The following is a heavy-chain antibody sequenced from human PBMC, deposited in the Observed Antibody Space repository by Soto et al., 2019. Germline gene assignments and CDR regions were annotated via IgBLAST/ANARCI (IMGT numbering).Heavy chain of an antibody. CDR3: ARGGPHRYSYGYYPFDY. CDR1: GASIDSTSW. J-gene: IGHJ4*02. CDR2: IYHSGST. V-gene: IGHV4-4*02. Sequence: TSEILSLTCAVSGASIDSTSWWTWVRQPPGKGLEWIGEIYHSGSTNYNPSFKSRVTISVAKSKTQFSLKLSSVTAADTAVYYCARGGPHRYSYGYYPFDYWGQGTLVTVSS. D-gene: IGHD5-18*01.